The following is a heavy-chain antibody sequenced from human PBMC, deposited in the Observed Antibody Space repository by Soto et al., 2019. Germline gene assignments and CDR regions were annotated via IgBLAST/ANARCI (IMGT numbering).Heavy chain of an antibody. CDR1: GGTFSSYA. J-gene: IGHJ4*02. Sequence: GASVKVSCKASGGTFSSYAISWVRQAPGQGLEWMGGIIPIFGTANYAQKFQGRVTITADESTSTAYMELSSLRSEDTAVYYCARGGGYCSSTSCYTADYWGQGTQVTVSS. CDR3: ARGGGYCSSTSCYTADY. D-gene: IGHD2-2*02. V-gene: IGHV1-69*13. CDR2: IIPIFGTA.